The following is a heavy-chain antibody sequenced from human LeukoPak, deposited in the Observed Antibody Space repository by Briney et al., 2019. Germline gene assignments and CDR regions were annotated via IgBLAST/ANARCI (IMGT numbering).Heavy chain of an antibody. D-gene: IGHD3-16*02. CDR1: GCTFTSYG. J-gene: IGHJ4*02. V-gene: IGHV1-18*01. CDR3: VAIMITFGGVIAKAPVDY. Sequence: ASVKVSCKASGCTFTSYGISWVRQAPGQGLEWMGWNSAYNGNTNYAQKLQGRVTMITDTPTSTAYMELSSLRSEDTAVYYCVAIMITFGGVIAKAPVDYWGQGTLVTVSS. CDR2: NSAYNGNT.